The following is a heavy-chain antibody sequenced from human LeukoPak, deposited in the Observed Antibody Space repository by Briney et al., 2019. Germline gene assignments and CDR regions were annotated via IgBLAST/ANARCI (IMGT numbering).Heavy chain of an antibody. J-gene: IGHJ3*02. Sequence: PSETLSLTCTVSGGSISSYYWSWIRQPPGKGLEWIGYTYYSGSTNYNPSLKSRVTISVDTSKNQFSLRLSSVTAADTAVYYCARAGDRNAFDIWGQGTMVTVSS. CDR2: TYYSGST. CDR1: GGSISSYY. V-gene: IGHV4-59*01. D-gene: IGHD3-10*01. CDR3: ARAGDRNAFDI.